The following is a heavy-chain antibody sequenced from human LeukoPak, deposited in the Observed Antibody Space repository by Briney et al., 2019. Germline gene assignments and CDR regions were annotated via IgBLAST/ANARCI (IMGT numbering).Heavy chain of an antibody. Sequence: SETLSLTCAVYNGSFSGYYWSWIRQPPGKGLEWIGEISQSGSTNYKSSLKSRVTISTDTSKNHISLKLTSVTAGDPAVYYCARARGPAAMLAWFDPWRQGTLVIVSS. J-gene: IGHJ5*02. CDR2: ISQSGST. D-gene: IGHD2-2*01. V-gene: IGHV4-34*01. CDR3: ARARGPAAMLAWFDP. CDR1: NGSFSGYY.